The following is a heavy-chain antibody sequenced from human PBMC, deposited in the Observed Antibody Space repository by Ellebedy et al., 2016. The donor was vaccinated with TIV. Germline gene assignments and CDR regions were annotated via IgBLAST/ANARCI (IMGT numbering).Heavy chain of an antibody. CDR2: VSGSGTRT. CDR1: GFTFSTDA. V-gene: IGHV3-23*01. CDR3: AKDKVPGVIRGESHLDY. J-gene: IGHJ4*02. Sequence: PGGSLRLSCAASGFTFSTDAMNWVRQAPGKGLEWVSVVSGSGTRTYYADSVKGRLTISRDNSKNTLSLQMNSLRAEDTAVYYCAKDKVPGVIRGESHLDYWGQGTLVTVSS. D-gene: IGHD3-10*01.